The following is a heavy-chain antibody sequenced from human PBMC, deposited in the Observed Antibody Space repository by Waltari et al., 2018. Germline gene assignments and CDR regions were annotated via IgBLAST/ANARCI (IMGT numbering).Heavy chain of an antibody. D-gene: IGHD3-3*01. V-gene: IGHV4-39*01. CDR3: ARWGLLRFLEWLSPSNWYFDL. CDR1: GGSISSSSYY. J-gene: IGHJ2*01. CDR2: ISYSGST. Sequence: QLQLQESGPGLVKPSATLSLTCTVSGGSISSSSYYWGWLRQPPGKGLEWIGSISYSGSTYYNPSLKSRVTISVDTSKNQFSLKLSSVTAADTAVYYCARWGLLRFLEWLSPSNWYFDLWGRGTLVTVSS.